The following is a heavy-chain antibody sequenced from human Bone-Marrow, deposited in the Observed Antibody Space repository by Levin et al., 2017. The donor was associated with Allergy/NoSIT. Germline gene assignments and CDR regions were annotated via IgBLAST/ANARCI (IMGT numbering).Heavy chain of an antibody. CDR3: ARVVVVVVIGFDY. J-gene: IGHJ4*02. CDR1: GGSFSGYY. V-gene: IGHV4-34*01. CDR2: INHSGST. Sequence: SQTLSLTCAVYGGSFSGYYWSWIRQPPGKGLEWIGEINHSGSTNYNPSLKSRVTISVDTSKNQFSLKLSSVTAADTAVYYCARVVVVVVIGFDYWGQGTLVTVSS. D-gene: IGHD3-22*01.